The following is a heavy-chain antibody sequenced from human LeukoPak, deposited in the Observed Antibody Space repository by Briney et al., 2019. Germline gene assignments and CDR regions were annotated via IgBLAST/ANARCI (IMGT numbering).Heavy chain of an antibody. V-gene: IGHV3-11*01. CDR1: GFSFSDYY. CDR2: ISSRGSAI. D-gene: IGHD2-15*01. CDR3: ARESGGSWTTYDL. J-gene: IGHJ5*02. Sequence: PGGSLRLSCAASGFSFSDYYMTWIRQAPGKGLEWLSYISSRGSAIDYADSVRGRFTVSRDNARNSLYLQVSTLRVEDTAVYYCARESGGSWTTYDLWGQGTLVTVSS.